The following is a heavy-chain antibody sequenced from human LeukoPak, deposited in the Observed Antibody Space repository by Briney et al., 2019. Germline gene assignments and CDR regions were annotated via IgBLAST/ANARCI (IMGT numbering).Heavy chain of an antibody. V-gene: IGHV1-46*01. CDR1: GYSFTSYW. CDR3: ARVYDSSGYYY. Sequence: GESLKISCKGSGYSFTSYWIGWVRQAPGQGLEWMGIINPSGGSTSYAQKFQGRVTMTRDTSTSTVYMELSSLRSEDTAVYYCARVYDSSGYYYWGQGTLVTVSS. J-gene: IGHJ4*02. D-gene: IGHD3-22*01. CDR2: INPSGGST.